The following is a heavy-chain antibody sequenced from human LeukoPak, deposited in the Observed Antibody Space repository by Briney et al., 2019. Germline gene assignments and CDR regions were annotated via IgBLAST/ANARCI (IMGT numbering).Heavy chain of an antibody. J-gene: IGHJ4*02. CDR2: IYTSGRT. D-gene: IGHD3-22*01. CDR3: ARERGRHYYDSSGYYQLYYFDY. Sequence: PSQTLSLTCTVSGGSISSGSYYWSWIRQPAGKGLEWIGRIYTSGRTNYNPSLKSRVTISVDTSKNQFSLKLSSVTAADTAVYYCARERGRHYYDSSGYYQLYYFDYWGQGTLVTVSS. V-gene: IGHV4-61*02. CDR1: GGSISSGSYY.